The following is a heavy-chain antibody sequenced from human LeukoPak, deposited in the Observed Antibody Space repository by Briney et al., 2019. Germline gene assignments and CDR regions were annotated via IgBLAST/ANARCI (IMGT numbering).Heavy chain of an antibody. Sequence: GGSLRLSCAASGFTFSSYRMHWVRQAPGKGLVWVSRINSDGSSTSYADSVKGRFTISRDNAKNTLYLQMNSLRAEDTAVYYCARSNQHDYDAFDIWGQGTMVTVSS. J-gene: IGHJ3*02. CDR2: INSDGSST. V-gene: IGHV3-74*01. D-gene: IGHD4-11*01. CDR1: GFTFSSYR. CDR3: ARSNQHDYDAFDI.